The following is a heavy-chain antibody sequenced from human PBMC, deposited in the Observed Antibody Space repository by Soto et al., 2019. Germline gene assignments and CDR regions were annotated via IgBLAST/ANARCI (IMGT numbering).Heavy chain of an antibody. J-gene: IGHJ4*02. CDR1: GFTFSSYG. V-gene: IGHV3-33*01. CDR2: IWYDGSNK. Sequence: QVQLVESGGGVVQPGRSLRLSCAASGFTFSSYGMHWVRQAPGKGLEWVAVIWYDGSNKYYADSVKGRFTISRDNSKNTLYLQMNSLRAEDTAVYYCARDRWAIAAAGKTDYWGQGTLVTVSS. D-gene: IGHD6-13*01. CDR3: ARDRWAIAAAGKTDY.